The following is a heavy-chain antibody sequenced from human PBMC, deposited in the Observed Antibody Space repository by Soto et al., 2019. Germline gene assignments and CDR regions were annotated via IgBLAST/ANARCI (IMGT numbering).Heavy chain of an antibody. CDR3: ARVSYSTSSDY. CDR2: IHYSGSA. D-gene: IGHD6-6*01. J-gene: IGHJ4*02. V-gene: IGHV4-39*02. CDR1: GGSVSSSSYS. Sequence: PSETLSLTCRVSGGSVSSSSYSWGWIRQPPGKGLEWIGTIHYSGSAYYNPSLKSRVRMSVDTSKKHFSLNMNSVTAADTAVYYCARVSYSTSSDYWGQGTLVTVSS.